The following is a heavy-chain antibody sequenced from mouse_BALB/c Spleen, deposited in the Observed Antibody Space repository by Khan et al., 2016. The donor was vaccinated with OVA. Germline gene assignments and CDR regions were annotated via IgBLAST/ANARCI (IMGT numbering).Heavy chain of an antibody. CDR2: INTYTGEP. CDR3: ARVGYSGTMDY. J-gene: IGHJ4*01. D-gene: IGHD2-3*01. Sequence: QVQLQQSGPELKKPGETVKISCKASGYTFTTYGMNWVKQAPGKGLKWMGWINTYTGEPTYVDDFKGRFAFSLETSASTAYLQINRLKNEDTATYFCARVGYSGTMDYWGQGTSVAVSS. CDR1: GYTFTTYG. V-gene: IGHV9-3-1*01.